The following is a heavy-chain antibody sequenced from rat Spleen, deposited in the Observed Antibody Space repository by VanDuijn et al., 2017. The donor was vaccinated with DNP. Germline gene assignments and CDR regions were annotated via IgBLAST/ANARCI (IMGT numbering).Heavy chain of an antibody. D-gene: IGHD4-1*01. CDR2: ISTGGGNT. CDR3: ARLGLRAPDY. Sequence: EIQLVESGGGLVQPGRSLTLSCKVSGFTFSSYYMAWVRQTPTRGLEWVASISTGGGNTAYPDSVKGRFTISRNNAKSSLYLQMNSLKSEDTATYYCARLGLRAPDYWGQGVMVTVSS. J-gene: IGHJ2*01. CDR1: GFTFSSYY. V-gene: IGHV5-25*01.